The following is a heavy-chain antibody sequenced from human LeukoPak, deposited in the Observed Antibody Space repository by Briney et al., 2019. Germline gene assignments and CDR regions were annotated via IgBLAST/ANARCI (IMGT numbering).Heavy chain of an antibody. CDR1: GYSFPTYG. Sequence: GASVKVSCKTSGYSFPTYGISWVRQAPGQGLEWMGWISNDNGITNYAPQFQGRVTLDTETYTSTACMELRNLRSDDTAVYYCARGGFDYYGTGRAFDVWGQGTLVTVSS. CDR3: ARGGFDYYGTGRAFDV. CDR2: ISNDNGIT. V-gene: IGHV1-18*01. D-gene: IGHD3-10*01. J-gene: IGHJ4*02.